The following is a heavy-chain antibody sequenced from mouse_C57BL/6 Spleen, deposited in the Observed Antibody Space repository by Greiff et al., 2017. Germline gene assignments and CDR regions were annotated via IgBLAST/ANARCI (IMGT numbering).Heavy chain of an antibody. Sequence: EVKLVESGGGLVQPGGSLSLSCAASGFTFTDYYMSWVRQPPGKALEWLGFIRNKANGYTTEFSASVKGRFTISRDNSQSILYLQMNALGAEDSATYYCARYVAVYYVFDYWGQGTTLTVSS. CDR3: ARYVAVYYVFDY. CDR1: GFTFTDYY. CDR2: IRNKANGYTT. D-gene: IGHD1-1*01. J-gene: IGHJ2*01. V-gene: IGHV7-3*01.